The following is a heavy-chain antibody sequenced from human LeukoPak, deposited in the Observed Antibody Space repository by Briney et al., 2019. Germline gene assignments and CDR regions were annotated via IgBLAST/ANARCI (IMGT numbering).Heavy chain of an antibody. CDR3: ARRVYSVDTAMAPLDYFDY. Sequence: GESLKISCKGSGYSFPTYWIAWVRQMPGKGLEWMGIIYPGDSDTRYSPSFQGQVTISADKSISTAYLQWSSLKASDTAMYYCARRVYSVDTAMAPLDYFDYWGQGTLVTVSS. CDR1: GYSFPTYW. V-gene: IGHV5-51*01. CDR2: IYPGDSDT. J-gene: IGHJ4*02. D-gene: IGHD5-18*01.